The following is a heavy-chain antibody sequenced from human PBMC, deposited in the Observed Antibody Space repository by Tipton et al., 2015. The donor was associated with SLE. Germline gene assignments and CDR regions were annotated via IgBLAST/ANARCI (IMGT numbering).Heavy chain of an antibody. V-gene: IGHV4-4*02. CDR2: IYHTEST. CDR1: GASISSGHW. D-gene: IGHD3-3*01. CDR3: ARGSPFMEWERNWFDP. Sequence: TLSLTCAVSGASISSGHWWSWVRQPPGKGLEWIGEIYHTESTNYNPSLKSRVTLSRDKSKNQFSLDLSSVTAADTAVYYCARGSPFMEWERNWFDPWGQGTLVTVSA. J-gene: IGHJ5*02.